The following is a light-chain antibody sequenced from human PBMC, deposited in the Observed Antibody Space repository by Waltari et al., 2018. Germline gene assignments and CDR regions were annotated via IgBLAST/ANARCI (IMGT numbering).Light chain of an antibody. CDR3: SSYASTITVV. CDR1: SSDVGGYNY. J-gene: IGLJ2*01. V-gene: IGLV2-14*01. Sequence: QPASVSGSPGQSITISCTGTSSDVGGYNYVSWYQQHPGKAPKLMIYEVSNRPSGVSNRFSGSKSGNTASLTISGLQPEDEADYYCSSYASTITVVFGGGTKLTVL. CDR2: EVS.